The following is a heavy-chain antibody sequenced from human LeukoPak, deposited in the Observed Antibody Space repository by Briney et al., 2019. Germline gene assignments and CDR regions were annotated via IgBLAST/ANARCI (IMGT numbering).Heavy chain of an antibody. V-gene: IGHV3-21*01. CDR1: GFTFSSYS. CDR2: ISSSSRYI. D-gene: IGHD2-2*02. J-gene: IGHJ4*02. CDR3: AVTQYQLLYGGIDY. Sequence: PGGSLRLSCAASGFTFSSYSMNWVRQAPGKGPEWVSSISSSSRYIYYADSVKGRFTISRDNAKNSLYLQMNSLRAEDTAVYYCAVTQYQLLYGGIDYWGQGTLVTVSS.